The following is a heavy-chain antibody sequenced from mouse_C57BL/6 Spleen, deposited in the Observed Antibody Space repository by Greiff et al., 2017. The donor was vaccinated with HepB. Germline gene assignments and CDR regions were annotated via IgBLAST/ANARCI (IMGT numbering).Heavy chain of an antibody. CDR3: AGRRMTGDWYFDV. CDR2: INPSSGYT. CDR1: GYTFTSYT. Sequence: VQLQQSGAELARPGASVKMSCKASGYTFTSYTMHWVKQRPGQGLEWIGYINPSSGYTKYNQKFKDKATLTADKSSSTAYMQLSSLTSEDSAVYYCAGRRMTGDWYFDVWGTGTTVTVSS. V-gene: IGHV1-4*01. J-gene: IGHJ1*03. D-gene: IGHD4-1*01.